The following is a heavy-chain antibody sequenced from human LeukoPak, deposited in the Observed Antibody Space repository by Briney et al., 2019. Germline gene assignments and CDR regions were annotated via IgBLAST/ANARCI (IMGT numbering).Heavy chain of an antibody. CDR2: IYSGGST. D-gene: IGHD3-16*01. V-gene: IGHV3-66*01. CDR3: ARRAGGLARNNWFDP. J-gene: IGHJ5*02. CDR1: GGSISSYSYY. Sequence: ETLSLTCTVSGGSISSYSYYWGWIRQAPGKGLEWVSFIYSGGSTYYADSVKGRFTISRDNSKNTLYLQMNSLRAVDTAVYYCARRAGGLARNNWFDPWGQGTLVTVSS.